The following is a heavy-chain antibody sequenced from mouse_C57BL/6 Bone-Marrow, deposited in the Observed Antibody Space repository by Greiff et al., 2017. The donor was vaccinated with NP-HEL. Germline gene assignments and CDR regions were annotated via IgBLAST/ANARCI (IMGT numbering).Heavy chain of an antibody. Sequence: QVQLQQSGPGLVVPSQSLSITCTVSGFSLTSYGVHWVRQPPGKGLEWLVVIWSDGSTTYNSALKSRLSISKDNSKSQVFLKMNSLQTDDTAMYYCARHGNGYDDYFDYWGQGTTLTVSS. CDR2: IWSDGST. CDR1: GFSLTSYG. D-gene: IGHD2-2*01. CDR3: ARHGNGYDDYFDY. J-gene: IGHJ2*01. V-gene: IGHV2-6-1*01.